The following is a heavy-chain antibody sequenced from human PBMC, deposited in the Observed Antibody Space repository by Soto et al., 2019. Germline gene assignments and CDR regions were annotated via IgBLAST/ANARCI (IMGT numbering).Heavy chain of an antibody. D-gene: IGHD5-12*01. CDR3: ARDWVATYYYYGMDV. CDR1: GYTFTSYG. V-gene: IGHV1-18*04. Sequence: ASVKVSCKASGYTFTSYGISWVRQSPGQGLEWMGWISAYNGNTNYAQKLQGRVTMTTDTSTSTAYMELRSLRSDDTAVYYCARDWVATYYYYGMDVWGQGTTVTVS. CDR2: ISAYNGNT. J-gene: IGHJ6*02.